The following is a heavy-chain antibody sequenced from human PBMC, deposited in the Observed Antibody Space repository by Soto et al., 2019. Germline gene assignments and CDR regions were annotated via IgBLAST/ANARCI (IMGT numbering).Heavy chain of an antibody. D-gene: IGHD3-3*01. Sequence: PSETLSLTRTVSGGSISSYYWSWIRQPPGKGLEWIGYIYYSGSTNYNPSLKSRVTISVDTSKNQFTLKLSSVTAADTAVYYCASWSGNHWYFDLWGRGTLVTVSA. V-gene: IGHV4-59*01. CDR2: IYYSGST. J-gene: IGHJ2*01. CDR3: ASWSGNHWYFDL. CDR1: GGSISSYY.